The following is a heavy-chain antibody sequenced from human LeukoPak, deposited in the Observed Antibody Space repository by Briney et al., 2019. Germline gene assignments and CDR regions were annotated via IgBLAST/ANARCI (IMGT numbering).Heavy chain of an antibody. CDR2: ISTSGGST. CDR3: AKEPYSGSQLLDY. J-gene: IGHJ4*02. V-gene: IGHV3-23*01. Sequence: QPGGSLRLSCAASGFTFSSHAVSWVRQAPGKGLEWVSAISTSGGSTYYADSVKGRFTISRDNSKNTLYLQMNSLRAEDTAVYYCAKEPYSGSQLLDYWGQGTLVTVSS. D-gene: IGHD1-26*01. CDR1: GFTFSSHA.